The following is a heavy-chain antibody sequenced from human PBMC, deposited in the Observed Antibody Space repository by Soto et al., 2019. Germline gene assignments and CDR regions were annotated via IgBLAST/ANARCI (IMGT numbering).Heavy chain of an antibody. CDR2: ISSSSSTI. Sequence: GGSLRLSCAASGFTFSSYSMNWVRQAPGKGLEWVSYISSSSSTIYYADSVKGRFTISRDNAKNSLYLQMNSLRDEDTAVYYCARDLTLFGYYGMDVWGQGTTVTVSS. J-gene: IGHJ6*02. CDR3: ARDLTLFGYYGMDV. CDR1: GFTFSSYS. V-gene: IGHV3-48*02. D-gene: IGHD2-21*01.